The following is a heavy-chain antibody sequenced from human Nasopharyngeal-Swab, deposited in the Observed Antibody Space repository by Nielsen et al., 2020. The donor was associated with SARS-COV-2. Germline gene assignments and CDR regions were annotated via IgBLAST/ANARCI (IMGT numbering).Heavy chain of an antibody. CDR3: ARVGLYSLGYDSSGYYPDY. CDR1: GGSTISGGYY. CDR2: IYYSGST. J-gene: IGHJ4*02. Sequence: SDTLSPTCPVSGGSTISGGYYWSWIRQHPGKGLEWIGYIYYSGSTYYNPSLKSRVTISVDTSKNQFSLKLSSVTAADTAVYYCARVGLYSLGYDSSGYYPDYWGQGTLVTVSS. V-gene: IGHV4-31*03. D-gene: IGHD3-22*01.